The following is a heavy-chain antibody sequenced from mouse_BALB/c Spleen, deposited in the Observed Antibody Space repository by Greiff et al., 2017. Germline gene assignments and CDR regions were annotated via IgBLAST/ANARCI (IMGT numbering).Heavy chain of an antibody. Sequence: VQLKESGAELVKPGASVKLSCTASGFNIKDTYMHWVKQRPEQGLEWIGRIDPANGNTKYDPKFQGKATITADTSSNTAYLQLSSLTSEDTAVYYCARGANYYYGNPWFAYWGQGTLVTVSA. D-gene: IGHD2-1*01. CDR2: IDPANGNT. J-gene: IGHJ3*01. CDR3: ARGANYYYGNPWFAY. CDR1: GFNIKDTY. V-gene: IGHV14-3*02.